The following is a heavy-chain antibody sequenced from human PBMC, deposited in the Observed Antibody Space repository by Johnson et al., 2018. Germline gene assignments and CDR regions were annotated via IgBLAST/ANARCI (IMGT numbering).Heavy chain of an antibody. CDR3: ARDRTVYDFWRGPTGYGMDV. D-gene: IGHD3-3*01. CDR2: IYSGGST. J-gene: IGHJ6*02. V-gene: IGHV3-66*01. CDR1: GFTVSSNY. Sequence: VQLVQSGGGLVQPGGSLRLSCAASGFTVSSNYMSWVRQAPGKGLEWVSVIYSGGSTYYADSVKGRFTISRDNSKNTLYLQMNSLRAEDPAVYYWARDRTVYDFWRGPTGYGMDVWGQGTTVTVSS.